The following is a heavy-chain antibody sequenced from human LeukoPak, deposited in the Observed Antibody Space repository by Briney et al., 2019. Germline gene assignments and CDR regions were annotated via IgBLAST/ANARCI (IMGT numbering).Heavy chain of an antibody. CDR1: GGTFSSYA. CDR2: IIPILGIA. Sequence: SVKVSCKASGGTFSSYAISWVRQAPGQGLEWMGRIIPILGIANYAQKFRGRVTMTRDTSTTTVYMKLSSLRSEDTAVNYCAREESGGYFDYGGQGTLVTVSS. V-gene: IGHV1-69*04. J-gene: IGHJ4*02. CDR3: AREESGGYFDY. D-gene: IGHD2-8*02.